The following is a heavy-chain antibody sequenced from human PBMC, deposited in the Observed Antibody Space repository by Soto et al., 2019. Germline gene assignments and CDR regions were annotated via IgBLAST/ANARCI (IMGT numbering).Heavy chain of an antibody. CDR3: ARGGYNYNFFTFDY. D-gene: IGHD1-20*01. J-gene: IGHJ4*02. Sequence: TLSLTCTVSGDSFSVYYWTWIRQPPGKGLEWIGYVSYGGRTTYNPSLETRVTISMDTSKTQFSVILTSVTAADAAVYYCARGGYNYNFFTFDYWGPGFLVTVSS. CDR2: VSYGGRT. V-gene: IGHV4-59*01. CDR1: GDSFSVYY.